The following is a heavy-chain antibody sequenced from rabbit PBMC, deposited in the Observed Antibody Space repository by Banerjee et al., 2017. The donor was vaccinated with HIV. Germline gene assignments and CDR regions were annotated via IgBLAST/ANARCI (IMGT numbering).Heavy chain of an antibody. CDR1: GIDFSSYYY. CDR3: ARAWVGSSYSVFIW. V-gene: IGHV1S43*01. CDR2: IYTRSGSK. Sequence: QQQLEESGGGLVKPGGTLTLTCKASGIDFSSYYYMCWVRQAPGKGLELIACIYTRSGSKWSVSWVNGRFTIVRRTWLNTVDLKRTSLTAADTASYFCARAWVGSSYSVFIWWSPGTVVTV. J-gene: IGHJ6*01. D-gene: IGHD8-1*01.